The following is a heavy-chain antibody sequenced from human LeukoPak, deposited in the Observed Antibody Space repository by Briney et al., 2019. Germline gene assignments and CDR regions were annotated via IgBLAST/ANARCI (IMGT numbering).Heavy chain of an antibody. D-gene: IGHD4-23*01. CDR3: ARVGVDDSGNIIKYFFDY. V-gene: IGHV4-59*02. Sequence: PSETLSLTCTVSGGSVSDYYWSWIRQSPGKGLEWIGYIYYTETSYNPSLKSRVTISADTSKNQFSLKLYSVTAADTAVYYCARVGVDDSGNIIKYFFDYWGQGTLVTVSS. CDR2: IYYTET. J-gene: IGHJ4*02. CDR1: GGSVSDYY.